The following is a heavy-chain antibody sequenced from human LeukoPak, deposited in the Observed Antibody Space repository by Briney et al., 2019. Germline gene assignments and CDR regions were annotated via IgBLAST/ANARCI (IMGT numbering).Heavy chain of an antibody. CDR2: INPNSGGT. V-gene: IGHV1-2*02. CDR3: ARVVSGRPSFNWFDP. Sequence: ASVKVSCSASGYTFTGYYMHWVRQAPGQGLEWMGWINPNSGGTNYAQKFQGRVTMTRDTSISTAYLELSRLRSDDTAVYYCARVVSGRPSFNWFDPWGQGTLVTVSS. J-gene: IGHJ5*02. CDR1: GYTFTGYY. D-gene: IGHD2-21*01.